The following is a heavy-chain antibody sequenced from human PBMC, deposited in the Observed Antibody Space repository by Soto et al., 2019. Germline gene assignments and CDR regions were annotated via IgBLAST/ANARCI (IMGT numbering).Heavy chain of an antibody. D-gene: IGHD3-3*01. CDR2: IYYSGST. J-gene: IGHJ5*02. V-gene: IGHV4-31*03. CDR3: ARGRAGFFWSGSRFNWFDP. Sequence: QVQLQESGPGLVKPSQTLSLTCTVSGGSINSGGYYWSWIRQHPGKGLEWIAYIYYSGSTYYNPSLKSRVTISLDTSKNQISLKLTAVTATDTAVYYCARGRAGFFWSGSRFNWFDPWGQGTLITVSS. CDR1: GGSINSGGYY.